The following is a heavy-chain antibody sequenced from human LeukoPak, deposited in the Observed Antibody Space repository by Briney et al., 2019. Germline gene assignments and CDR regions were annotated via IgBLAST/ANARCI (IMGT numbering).Heavy chain of an antibody. V-gene: IGHV4-34*01. CDR2: INHSGST. J-gene: IGHJ4*02. CDR1: GGSFSGYY. Sequence: SETLSLTCAVYGGSFSGYYWNWLRQPPGKGLEWIGEINHSGSTNYNPSLKSRVTISVDTSKNQFSLKLSSVTAADTAVYYCARRENYGDLDYWGQGTLVTVSS. D-gene: IGHD4-17*01. CDR3: ARRENYGDLDY.